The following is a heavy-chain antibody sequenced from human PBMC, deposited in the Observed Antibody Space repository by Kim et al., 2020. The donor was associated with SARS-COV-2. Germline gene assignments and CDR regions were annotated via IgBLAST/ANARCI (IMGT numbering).Heavy chain of an antibody. D-gene: IGHD1-1*01. CDR1: GFTFSGSS. V-gene: IGHV3-73*01. CDR3: TSVPGTTLAFWDAFD. J-gene: IGHJ3*02. CDR2: IRSKANGYAT. Sequence: GGSLRLSCAASGFTFSGSSLHWVRQASGKGLEWVGRIRSKANGYATAYAASLKVRFTISRDDSKNTAYLQMNSLKTEDTSVYYSTSVPGTTLAFWDAFD.